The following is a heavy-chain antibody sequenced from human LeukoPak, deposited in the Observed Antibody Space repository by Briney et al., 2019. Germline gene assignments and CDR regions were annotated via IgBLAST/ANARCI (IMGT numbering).Heavy chain of an antibody. Sequence: ASVKVSCKVSGCTLTELSMHWVRQAPGKGLEWMGGFDPEDGETIYAQKFQGRVTMTEDTSTDTAYMELSSLRSEDTAVYYCATPKSSGYYYDAFDIWGQGTMVTVSS. CDR3: ATPKSSGYYYDAFDI. CDR1: GCTLTELS. V-gene: IGHV1-24*01. J-gene: IGHJ3*02. D-gene: IGHD3-22*01. CDR2: FDPEDGET.